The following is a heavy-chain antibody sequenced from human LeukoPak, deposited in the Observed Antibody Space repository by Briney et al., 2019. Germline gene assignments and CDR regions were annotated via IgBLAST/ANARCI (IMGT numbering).Heavy chain of an antibody. CDR2: ISGSGGST. D-gene: IGHD4-17*01. Sequence: GGSLRLSCAASGFTFSGHWMSWVRQAPGKGLEWVSAISGSGGSTYYADSVKGRFTISRDNSKNALFLQMNSLRAEDTAVYFCAKDDVTGFGDYDAFDIWGQGTLVTVSS. CDR1: GFTFSGHW. V-gene: IGHV3-23*01. CDR3: AKDDVTGFGDYDAFDI. J-gene: IGHJ3*02.